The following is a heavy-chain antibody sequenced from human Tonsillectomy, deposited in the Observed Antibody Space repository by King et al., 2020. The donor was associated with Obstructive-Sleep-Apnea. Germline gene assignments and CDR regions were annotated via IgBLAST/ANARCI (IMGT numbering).Heavy chain of an antibody. V-gene: IGHV3-30*18. CDR1: GFTFSSYG. Sequence: VQLVESGGGVVHPGTSLRLSCEASGFTFSSYGMHWVRQAPGKGLEWVAVISYDGNNNYYADSVKGRFTISRDNSKNTLYLQMNSLRAEDTAMYYCAKPIRSYCGGDCYSYFDYWGQGTLVTVSS. CDR3: AKPIRSYCGGDCYSYFDY. J-gene: IGHJ4*02. D-gene: IGHD2-21*02. CDR2: ISYDGNNN.